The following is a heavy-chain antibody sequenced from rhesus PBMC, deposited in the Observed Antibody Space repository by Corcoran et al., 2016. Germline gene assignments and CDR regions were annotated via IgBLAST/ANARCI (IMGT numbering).Heavy chain of an antibody. CDR3: ARGVYGYFEF. Sequence: EVQLVQSGAEVKTPGASVTISCKAYGSTFTAHYLHLGRQAPGKGLEWMGRVDPEDGEADDAQKFQDRVTITAEMSTDTAYMELSSLRSEDTAVYYCARGVYGYFEFWGQGALVTVSS. CDR2: VDPEDGEA. J-gene: IGHJ1*01. V-gene: IGHV1-111*02. CDR1: GSTFTAHY. D-gene: IGHD4-29*01.